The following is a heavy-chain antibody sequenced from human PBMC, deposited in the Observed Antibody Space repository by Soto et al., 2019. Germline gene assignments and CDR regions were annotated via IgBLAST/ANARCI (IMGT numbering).Heavy chain of an antibody. D-gene: IGHD5-12*01. V-gene: IGHV3-30-3*01. J-gene: IGHJ4*02. CDR1: GFTFSSYA. Sequence: GGSLRLSCAASGFTFSSYAMHWVRQAPGKGLEWVAVISYDGSNKYYADSVKGRSTISRDNSKNTLYLQMNSLRAEDTALYYCARGLVAAVGIDYCGQGTLVTVSS. CDR3: ARGLVAAVGIDY. CDR2: ISYDGSNK.